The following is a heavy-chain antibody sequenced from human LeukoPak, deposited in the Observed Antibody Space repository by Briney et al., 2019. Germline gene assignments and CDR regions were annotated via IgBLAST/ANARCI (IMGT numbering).Heavy chain of an antibody. Sequence: SVKVSCKASGGTFSSYAISWVRQAPGQGLEWMGRIIPIFGTANYAQKFQGRVTITTDESTSTAYMELSSLRSEDTAVYYCARETTVAGKIDYWGQGTLVTVSS. V-gene: IGHV1-69*05. CDR1: GGTFSSYA. CDR3: ARETTVAGKIDY. J-gene: IGHJ4*02. D-gene: IGHD6-19*01. CDR2: IIPIFGTA.